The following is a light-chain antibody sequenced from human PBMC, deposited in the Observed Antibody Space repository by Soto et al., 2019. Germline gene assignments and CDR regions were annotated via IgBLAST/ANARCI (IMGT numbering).Light chain of an antibody. CDR2: AAS. J-gene: IGKJ4*01. CDR3: QQSYSTPDT. V-gene: IGKV1-39*01. CDR1: QSISSY. Sequence: DIQMTQSPSSLSASVGDRVTITCRASQSISSYLNWYQQKPGKAPKLLIYAASTLQSGVTSRFSGSGSGTDFTLTISRLQPEDFATYYCQQSYSTPDTFGGGTKVEIK.